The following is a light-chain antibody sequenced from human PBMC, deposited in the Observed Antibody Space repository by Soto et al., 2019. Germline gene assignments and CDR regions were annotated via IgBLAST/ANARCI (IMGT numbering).Light chain of an antibody. CDR1: QSVSSSY. J-gene: IGKJ1*01. CDR3: QQYNNWPTWT. V-gene: IGKV3-15*01. CDR2: GAS. Sequence: EIVLTQSPGTLSLSPGERATLSCRAIQSVSSSYLAWYQQKPGQAPRLLIYGASTRATGIPARFSGSGSETEFTLTISSLQAEDSAVYFCQQYNNWPTWTFGQGTKVDI.